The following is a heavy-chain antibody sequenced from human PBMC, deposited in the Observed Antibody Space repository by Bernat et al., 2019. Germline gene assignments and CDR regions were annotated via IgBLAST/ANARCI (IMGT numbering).Heavy chain of an antibody. J-gene: IGHJ1*01. CDR2: ISGSGGST. Sequence: EVQLLESGGGLVQPGGSLRLSCAASGFTFSSYAMSWVRQAPGKGLEWVSAISGSGGSTYYADSVKGRFTISRDNSKNTLDTEMNSRGAEDTAGNYRAKNGHYGDYPNNRGQGTLVTV. D-gene: IGHD4-17*01. CDR1: GFTFSSYA. CDR3: AKNGHYGDYPNN. V-gene: IGHV3-23*01.